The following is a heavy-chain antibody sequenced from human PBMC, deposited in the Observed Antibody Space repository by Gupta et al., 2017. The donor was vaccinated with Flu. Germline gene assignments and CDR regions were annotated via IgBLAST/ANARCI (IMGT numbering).Heavy chain of an antibody. CDR2: INSDGRST. CDR3: ARSRFGSSNFEI. V-gene: IGHV3-74*01. Sequence: WMHWVRQAPERGLVWVSRINSDGRSTAYADSMKGRFNISRDNAENTLYLQMNSLRAEDTAVYYCARSRFGSSNFEIWGQGTVVTVSS. J-gene: IGHJ3*02. D-gene: IGHD6-13*01. CDR1: W.